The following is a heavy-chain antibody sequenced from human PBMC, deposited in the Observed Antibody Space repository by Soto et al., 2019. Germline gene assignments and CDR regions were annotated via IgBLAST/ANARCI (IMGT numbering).Heavy chain of an antibody. CDR2: ISGSGGST. CDR3: AEGSSGWYERFDY. J-gene: IGHJ4*02. Sequence: EVQLLESGGGLVQPGGSLRLSCAASGFTFSSYAMSWVRQAPGKGLEWVSTISGSGGSTYYADSVKGRFTISRDNSKNMLYLQMNSLRAEDTAVYYCAEGSSGWYERFDYWGQGTLVTVSS. CDR1: GFTFSSYA. V-gene: IGHV3-23*01. D-gene: IGHD6-19*01.